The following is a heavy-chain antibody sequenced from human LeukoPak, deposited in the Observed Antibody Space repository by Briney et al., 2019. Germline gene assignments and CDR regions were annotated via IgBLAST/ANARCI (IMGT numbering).Heavy chain of an antibody. D-gene: IGHD6-25*01. Sequence: SETLSLTCAVYGGSFSGYYWSWIRQPPGKGLEWIGEINHSGSTNYNPSLKSRVTISVDTSKNQFSLKLSSVTAADTAVYYCARGLKQRQYYYYYGMDVWGQGTTVTVSS. CDR3: ARGLKQRQYYYYYGMDV. V-gene: IGHV4-34*01. J-gene: IGHJ6*02. CDR1: GGSFSGYY. CDR2: INHSGST.